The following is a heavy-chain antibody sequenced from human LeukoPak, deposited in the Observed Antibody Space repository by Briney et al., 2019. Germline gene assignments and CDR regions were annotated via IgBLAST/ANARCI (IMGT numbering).Heavy chain of an antibody. V-gene: IGHV4-59*12. CDR3: AKSNGYSLVDI. CDR1: GDFITAYY. J-gene: IGHJ3*02. Sequence: SETLSLTCSVSGDFITAYYWSWIRQPPGKGLEWIGYVYYSGSTEYNPSLRSRVTISLDTSRNQFSLKLNSVTAADTVVYYCAKSNGYSLVDIWGQGTMVTVSS. CDR2: VYYSGST. D-gene: IGHD5-12*01.